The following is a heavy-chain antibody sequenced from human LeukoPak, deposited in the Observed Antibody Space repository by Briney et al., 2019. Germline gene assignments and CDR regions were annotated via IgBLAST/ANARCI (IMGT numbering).Heavy chain of an antibody. J-gene: IGHJ4*02. Sequence: GGSLRLSCAASGFTLSSYSMNWVRQAPGKGLEWVSYISSSSSTIYYADSVKGRFTISRDNAKNSLYLQMNSLRDEDTAVYYCAISWYYYDSSGYKDFDYWGQGTLVTVSS. CDR1: GFTLSSYS. D-gene: IGHD3-22*01. V-gene: IGHV3-48*02. CDR3: AISWYYYDSSGYKDFDY. CDR2: ISSSSSTI.